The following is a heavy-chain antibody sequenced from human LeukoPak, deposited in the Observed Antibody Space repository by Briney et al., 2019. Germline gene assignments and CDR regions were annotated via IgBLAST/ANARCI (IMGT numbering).Heavy chain of an antibody. CDR1: GFIFTNYA. D-gene: IGHD6-19*01. CDR3: AKERSSGWYGHIHGY. CDR2: ISGSGGST. J-gene: IGHJ4*02. V-gene: IGHV3-23*01. Sequence: GGSLRLSCAASGFIFTNYAMSWVRQAPGKGLEWVSAISGSGGSTYYADSVKGRFTISRDNSKNTLYLQMNSLRAEDTAVYYCAKERSSGWYGHIHGYWGQGTLVTVSS.